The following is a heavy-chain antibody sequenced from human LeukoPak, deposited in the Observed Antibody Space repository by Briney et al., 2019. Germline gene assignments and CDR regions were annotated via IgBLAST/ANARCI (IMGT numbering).Heavy chain of an antibody. J-gene: IGHJ4*02. CDR3: ARENNDYGGKKAFDY. Sequence: SETLSLTCAVYGGSFSGYYWSWIRQPPGKGLEWIGEINHSGSTNYNPSLKSRVTISVDTSKNQFSLKLSSVTAADTAAYYCARENNDYGGKKAFDYWGQGTLVTVSS. CDR1: GGSFSGYY. V-gene: IGHV4-34*01. D-gene: IGHD4-23*01. CDR2: INHSGST.